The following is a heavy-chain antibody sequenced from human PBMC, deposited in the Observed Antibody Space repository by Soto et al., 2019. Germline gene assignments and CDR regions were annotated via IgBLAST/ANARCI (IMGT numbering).Heavy chain of an antibody. Sequence: PSETLSLTCTVSRDSINAYYWTWIRQPPGKGLEWIGFVYDTATTNYNPSLRSRVTISADTSKNQFSLRLTSVTAADTAVYYCARAEYSGTSVVYWGQGTLVTVSS. CDR1: RDSINAYY. CDR2: VYDTATT. CDR3: ARAEYSGTSVVY. D-gene: IGHD1-26*01. V-gene: IGHV4-59*01. J-gene: IGHJ4*02.